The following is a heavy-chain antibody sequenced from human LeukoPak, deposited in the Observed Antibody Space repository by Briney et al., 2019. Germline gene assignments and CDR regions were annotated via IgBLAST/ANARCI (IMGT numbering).Heavy chain of an antibody. J-gene: IGHJ5*02. CDR3: ARVQNLRNWFDP. Sequence: SETLSLTCAVYGGSFSGYYWSWIRQPPGKGLEWIGEINHSGSTNYNPSLKSRVTISVDTSKNQFSLKLSSVTAADTAVYYCARVQNLRNWFDPWGQGTLVTVSS. CDR1: GGSFSGYY. CDR2: INHSGST. V-gene: IGHV4-34*01.